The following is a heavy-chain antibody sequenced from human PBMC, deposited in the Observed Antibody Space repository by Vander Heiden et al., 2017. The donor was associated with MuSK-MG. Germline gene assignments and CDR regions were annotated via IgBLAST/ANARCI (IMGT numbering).Heavy chain of an antibody. CDR1: GYTFSNFY. D-gene: IGHD3-10*01. J-gene: IGHJ4*02. CDR3: ARGECITTGRGVMCYFDY. V-gene: IGHV1-46*01. Sequence: QVQLVQSGAEVKKPGASVKVSCKASGYTFSNFYIHWVRQVPGQGLEWVGIINPSGGTTNYAQKFQAGVTMTRDTSTSTVYMELSSLISDETAMYFCARGECITTGRGVMCYFDYWGQGTMVTVYS. CDR2: INPSGGTT.